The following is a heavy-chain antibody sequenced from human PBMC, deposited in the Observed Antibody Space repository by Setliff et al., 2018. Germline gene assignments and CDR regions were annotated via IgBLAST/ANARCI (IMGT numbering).Heavy chain of an antibody. D-gene: IGHD3-10*01. CDR2: IKPNTGGT. J-gene: IGHJ6*03. CDR3: ARTAYYGSGTFPYYYYYYLDV. V-gene: IGHV1-2*06. Sequence: GASVKVSCKASGYTFTGHYLHWVRQAPGQGLEWMGRIKPNTGGTTYAQKFLGRVTMTGVTSINTTYMELSGLRSDDTAVYYCARTAYYGSGTFPYYYYYYLDVWGKGTTVTGS. CDR1: GYTFTGHY.